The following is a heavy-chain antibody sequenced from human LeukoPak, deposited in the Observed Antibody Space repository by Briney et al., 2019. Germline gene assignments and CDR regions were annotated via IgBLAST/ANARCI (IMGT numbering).Heavy chain of an antibody. D-gene: IGHD3-3*01. CDR1: GFTFGDYA. CDR2: IRSKAYGGTT. V-gene: IGHV3-49*04. CDR3: TRAWIFGVVITHFDY. J-gene: IGHJ4*02. Sequence: PGRSLRLSCTASGFTFGDYAMSWVRQAPGKGLEWVGFIRSKAYGGTTEYAASVKGRFTISRDDSKSIAYLQMNSLKTEDTAVYYCTRAWIFGVVITHFDYWGQGTLVTAS.